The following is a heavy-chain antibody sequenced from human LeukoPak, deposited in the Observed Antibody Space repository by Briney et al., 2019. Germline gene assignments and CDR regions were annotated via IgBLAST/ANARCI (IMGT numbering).Heavy chain of an antibody. D-gene: IGHD4-17*01. CDR1: GYTFSNYG. J-gene: IGHJ3*02. Sequence: ASVKVSCKAYGYTFSNYGISWVRQAPGQGLEWMGWIGTYRGKNANTNYAQNLNDRVTMTTDTSTNTAYMELRSLRSDDTAVYYCARHGADDYGDYDAFDIWGQGTMVTVSS. CDR3: ARHGADDYGDYDAFDI. CDR2: IGTYRGKNANT. V-gene: IGHV1-18*01.